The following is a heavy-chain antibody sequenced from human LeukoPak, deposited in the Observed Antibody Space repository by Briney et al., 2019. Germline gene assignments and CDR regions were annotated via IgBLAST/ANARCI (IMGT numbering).Heavy chain of an antibody. CDR1: GFTFSSYA. V-gene: IGHV3-23*01. Sequence: HPGGSLRLSCAASGFTFSSYAMSWVRQAPGKGLEWVSAISGSGGSTYYADSVKGRFTISRDNSKNTLYLQMNSLRAEDTAVYYCAGINGYSYGYIDYWGQGTLVTVSS. J-gene: IGHJ4*02. D-gene: IGHD5-18*01. CDR3: AGINGYSYGYIDY. CDR2: ISGSGGST.